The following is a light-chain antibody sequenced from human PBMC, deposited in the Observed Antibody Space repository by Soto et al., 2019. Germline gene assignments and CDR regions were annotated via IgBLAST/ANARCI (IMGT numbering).Light chain of an antibody. CDR1: PSISTY. Sequence: DIQLTQSPSSLSASVGDRVNITCRASPSISTYLNWYQHKPGTAPKVLINGASSLQSGVPSRFSGSGSGTDFTLTISSLQPEDSATYFCQQQYRIPRTFGQGTKVAIK. J-gene: IGKJ1*01. V-gene: IGKV1-39*01. CDR2: GAS. CDR3: QQQYRIPRT.